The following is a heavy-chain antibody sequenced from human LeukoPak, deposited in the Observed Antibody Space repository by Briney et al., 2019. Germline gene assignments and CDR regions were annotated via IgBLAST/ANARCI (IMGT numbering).Heavy chain of an antibody. D-gene: IGHD5-18*01. J-gene: IGHJ4*02. V-gene: IGHV5-51*01. CDR2: IYPGDPDT. CDR1: GYSFTSYW. Sequence: KPGESLKISCKDSGYSFTSYWIGWVRQMPGKGLEWMGIIYPGDPDTRYSPSFQGQVTISADKSINTAYLQWSSLKASDTAIYYCARRGEAMDPFDYWGQGTLVTVSS. CDR3: ARRGEAMDPFDY.